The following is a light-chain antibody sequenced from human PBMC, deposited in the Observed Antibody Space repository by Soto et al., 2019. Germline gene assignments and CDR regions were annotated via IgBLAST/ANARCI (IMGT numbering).Light chain of an antibody. CDR1: SSNIGGNT. V-gene: IGLV1-44*01. CDR2: NNH. Sequence: QSVLTQPSSASGTPGQRVTISCSGGSSNIGGNTAHWYQQFPGTAPKLLIYNNHQRPSGVPDRFSGSKSGTSASLAISGLQSEDEAMYYCAAWDDGLSGPVFGEGTKVTVL. CDR3: AAWDDGLSGPV. J-gene: IGLJ2*01.